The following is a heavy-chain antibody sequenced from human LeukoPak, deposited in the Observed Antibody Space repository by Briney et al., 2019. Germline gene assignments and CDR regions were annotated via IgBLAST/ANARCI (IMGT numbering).Heavy chain of an antibody. Sequence: PSETLSLTCAVYGGSFSGYYWSWIRQPPGKGLEWIGEINHSGSTNYNPSLKSRVTILVDTSKNQFSLKLSSVTAADTAVYYCARGRYDWNYHFDYWGQGTLVTVSS. J-gene: IGHJ4*02. CDR1: GGSFSGYY. D-gene: IGHD1-7*01. CDR3: ARGRYDWNYHFDY. V-gene: IGHV4-34*01. CDR2: INHSGST.